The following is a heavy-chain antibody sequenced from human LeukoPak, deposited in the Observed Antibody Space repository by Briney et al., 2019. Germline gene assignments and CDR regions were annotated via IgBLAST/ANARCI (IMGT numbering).Heavy chain of an antibody. V-gene: IGHV4-34*01. CDR2: INHSGST. J-gene: IGHJ4*02. D-gene: IGHD2-15*01. CDR3: ARGVYCSGGSCYLPFDY. CDR1: GGSFSGYC. Sequence: PSETLSLTCAVSGGSFSGYCWSWIRQAPGKGREWIADINHSGSTNYNLSRKSRVTISVDTSKNQFSLKLSSVTAADTAVYYCARGVYCSGGSCYLPFDYWGQGTLVTVSS.